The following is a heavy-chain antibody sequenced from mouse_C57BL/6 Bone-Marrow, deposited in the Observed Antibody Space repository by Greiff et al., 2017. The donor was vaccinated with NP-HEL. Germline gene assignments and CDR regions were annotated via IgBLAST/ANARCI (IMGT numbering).Heavy chain of an antibody. CDR1: GFTFSSYG. CDR3: ARPPIYYDYDVGFAY. CDR2: ISSGGSYT. V-gene: IGHV5-6*01. D-gene: IGHD2-4*01. Sequence: EVNVVESGGDLVKPGGSLKLSCAASGFTFSSYGMSWVRQTPDKRLEWVATISSGGSYTYSPDSVTGRFTLSRDNAKNTLYLQMSSLKSEDTAMYYCARPPIYYDYDVGFAYWGQGTLVTVSA. J-gene: IGHJ3*01.